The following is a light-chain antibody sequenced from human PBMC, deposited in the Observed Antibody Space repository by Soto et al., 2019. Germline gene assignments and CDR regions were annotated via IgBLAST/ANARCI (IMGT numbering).Light chain of an antibody. Sequence: QSVLTQPASVSGSPGQWITISCTGTSSDIGSYNYVSWYQQHPGEAPKLIIYDVTNRPSGVSNRFSGSKSGNTASLTISGLQAEDEADYYCSSYTTSNTVVFGGGTKVTVL. CDR2: DVT. V-gene: IGLV2-14*01. J-gene: IGLJ2*01. CDR1: SSDIGSYNY. CDR3: SSYTTSNTVV.